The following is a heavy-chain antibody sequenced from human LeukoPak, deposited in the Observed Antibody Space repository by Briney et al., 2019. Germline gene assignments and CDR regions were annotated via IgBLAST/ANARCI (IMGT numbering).Heavy chain of an antibody. V-gene: IGHV3-30*18. Sequence: GGSLRLSCAASGFTFSSYGMHWVRQAPGKGLEWVAVISYDGPNKYYADSVKGRFTISRDNSKSRLYLQMNSLRAEDTAVYYCAKGMATYGSGTLFDYWGQGTLVTVSS. CDR1: GFTFSSYG. D-gene: IGHD3-10*01. CDR2: ISYDGPNK. CDR3: AKGMATYGSGTLFDY. J-gene: IGHJ4*02.